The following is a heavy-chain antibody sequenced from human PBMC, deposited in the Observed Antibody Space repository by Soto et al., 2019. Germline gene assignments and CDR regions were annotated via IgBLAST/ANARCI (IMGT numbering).Heavy chain of an antibody. CDR1: GFTCSSYS. CDR3: ARDTRTGYCSGISCYYYGMDV. V-gene: IGHV3-21*01. Sequence: GGSLRLSCAASGFTCSSYSMNWVRQAPGKGLEWVSSISSSSSYIYYADSARGRFTISRDNAKNSLYLQMNSLRAEDTAVYYCARDTRTGYCSGISCYYYGMDVWGQGTTVTVSS. CDR2: ISSSSSYI. J-gene: IGHJ6*02. D-gene: IGHD2-2*01.